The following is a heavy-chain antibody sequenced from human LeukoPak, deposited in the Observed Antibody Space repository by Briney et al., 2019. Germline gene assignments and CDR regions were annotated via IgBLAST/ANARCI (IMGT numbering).Heavy chain of an antibody. V-gene: IGHV4-59*08. CDR1: GGSISSYY. CDR2: IYYSGST. D-gene: IGHD5-18*01. CDR3: ARTDTAGDY. J-gene: IGHJ4*02. Sequence: SETLSLTCAVSGGSISSYYWSWIRQPPGKGLEWIGYIYYSGSTNYNPSLKSRVTISVDTSKNQFSLKLSSVTAADTAVYYCARTDTAGDYWGQGTLVTVSS.